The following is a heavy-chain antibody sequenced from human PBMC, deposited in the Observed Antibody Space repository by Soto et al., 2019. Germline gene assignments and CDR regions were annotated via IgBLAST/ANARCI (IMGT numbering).Heavy chain of an antibody. J-gene: IGHJ5*02. CDR3: AGTYYDFWSGYWRWFDP. CDR1: GGSISGYY. V-gene: IGHV4-59*01. CDR2: IYYSGST. D-gene: IGHD3-3*01. Sequence: SETLSLTCTVSGGSISGYYWSWIRQPPGKGLEWIGYIYYSGSTNYNPSLKSRVTISIDTSKNQFSLKLSSVTAADTAVYYCAGTYYDFWSGYWRWFDPWGQGTLVTVSS.